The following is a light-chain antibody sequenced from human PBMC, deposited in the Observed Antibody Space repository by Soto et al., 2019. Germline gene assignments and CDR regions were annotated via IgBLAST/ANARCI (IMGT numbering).Light chain of an antibody. CDR3: QSYDSSRHVV. CDR1: SSNIGAGYD. V-gene: IGLV1-40*01. J-gene: IGLJ2*01. Sequence: QSVLTQPPSVSGAPGQRVTISCTGISSNIGAGYDVHWYQQLPGTAPKLLIYGNSNRPSGVPDRFSGSKSGTSASLAITGLQAEDEADYYCQSYDSSRHVVFGGGTKVTVL. CDR2: GNS.